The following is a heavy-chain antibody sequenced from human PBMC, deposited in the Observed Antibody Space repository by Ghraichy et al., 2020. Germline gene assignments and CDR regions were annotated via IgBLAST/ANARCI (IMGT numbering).Heavy chain of an antibody. D-gene: IGHD1-26*01. CDR1: GYTFSNYA. J-gene: IGHJ3*01. V-gene: IGHV1-3*01. CDR3: ARGPYSGNYYGAFDV. Sequence: ASVKVSCKTSGYTFSNYAIHWVRQAPGQRLEWMGWINAGHGKTTYSQNFQDRVTITSDISASTAYMEVTSLRFEDTAMYYCARGPYSGNYYGAFDVWAQGTMVTVSS. CDR2: INAGHGKT.